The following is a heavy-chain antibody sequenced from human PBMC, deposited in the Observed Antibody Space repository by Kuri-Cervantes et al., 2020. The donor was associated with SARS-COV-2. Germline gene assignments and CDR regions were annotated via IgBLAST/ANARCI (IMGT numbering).Heavy chain of an antibody. CDR2: ISASGAST. J-gene: IGHJ4*02. CDR3: AKVGTSIAVSGRFDY. V-gene: IGHV3-23*01. CDR1: GFTFSSYA. D-gene: IGHD6-19*01. Sequence: GESLKISCAASGFTFSSYAMSWVRQAPGKGLEWVSVISASGASTYYADSVKGRFTISRDNSKNTLYLQMNSLRAEATAVYYCAKVGTSIAVSGRFDYWGQGTLVTVSS.